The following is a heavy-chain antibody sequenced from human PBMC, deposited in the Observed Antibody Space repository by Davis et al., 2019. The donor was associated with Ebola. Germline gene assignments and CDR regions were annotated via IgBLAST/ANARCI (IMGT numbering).Heavy chain of an antibody. J-gene: IGHJ6*02. Sequence: SGPTLVKPTQTLTLTCTFSGFSLTTSGMCVSWIRQPPGKALEWLALIDWHDDKYYSTSLKTRLTISKDTSKNQVVLTMTNMDPVDTATYYCARIRRIPAAIYYYYGMDVWGQGTTVTVSS. V-gene: IGHV2-70*01. CDR2: IDWHDDK. CDR1: GFSLTTSGMC. CDR3: ARIRRIPAAIYYYYGMDV. D-gene: IGHD2-2*01.